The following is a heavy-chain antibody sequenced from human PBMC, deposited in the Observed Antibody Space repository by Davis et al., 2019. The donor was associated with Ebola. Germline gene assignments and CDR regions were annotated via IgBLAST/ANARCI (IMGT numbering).Heavy chain of an antibody. D-gene: IGHD6-19*01. J-gene: IGHJ3*02. V-gene: IGHV1-8*01. CDR3: ARGGGLELAGDRDAFDI. CDR2: LNPSSGKT. Sequence: ASVKVSCKASGYTFITYDIYWVRQATGQGLEWMGWLNPSSGKTAYAQKFQGRVTMTMNTSIGTTYMELSSLTSEDTGVYYCARGGGLELAGDRDAFDIWGHGTMVTVSS. CDR1: GYTFITYD.